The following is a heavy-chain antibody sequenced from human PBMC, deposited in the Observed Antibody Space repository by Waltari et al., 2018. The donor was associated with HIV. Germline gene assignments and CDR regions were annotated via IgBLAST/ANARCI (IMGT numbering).Heavy chain of an antibody. V-gene: IGHV3-9*01. J-gene: IGHJ3*02. Sequence: VQLVESGGGLVQPGGSLRLYCEASGFNFDDYAMHWVRQAPGKGLEWVSGISWNSDTIGYADSVKGRFTISRDNAKNSLSLQMTSLRAEDTALYYCTKVGMTTVTSYAIEIWGQGTMVTVSS. D-gene: IGHD4-17*01. CDR3: TKVGMTTVTSYAIEI. CDR2: ISWNSDTI. CDR1: GFNFDDYA.